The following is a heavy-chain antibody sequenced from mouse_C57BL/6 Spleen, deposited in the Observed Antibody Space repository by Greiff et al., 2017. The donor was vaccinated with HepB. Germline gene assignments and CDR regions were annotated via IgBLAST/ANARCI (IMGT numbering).Heavy chain of an antibody. CDR3: AREDGYVDY. V-gene: IGHV5-4*01. CDR1: GFTFSSYA. D-gene: IGHD2-3*01. CDR2: ISDGGSYT. J-gene: IGHJ2*01. Sequence: EVQVVESGGGLVKPGGSLKLSCAASGFTFSSYAMSWVRQTPEKRLEWVATISDGGSYTYYPDNVKGRFTISRDNAKNNLYLQMSHLKSEDTAMYYCAREDGYVDYWGQGTTLTVSS.